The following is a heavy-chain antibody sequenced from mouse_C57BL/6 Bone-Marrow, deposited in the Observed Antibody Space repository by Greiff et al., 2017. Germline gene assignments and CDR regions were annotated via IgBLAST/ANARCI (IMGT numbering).Heavy chain of an antibody. Sequence: QVHVKQSGAELARPGASVKLSCKASGYTFTSYGLSWVKQRTGQGLEWIGEIYPRSGTTYYNEKFKGKATLTADKSPSTAYMELRCLTSEDSAVYFCARRGYYYGEDYWGQGTTLTVSS. CDR2: IYPRSGTT. D-gene: IGHD1-1*01. CDR3: ARRGYYYGEDY. CDR1: GYTFTSYG. V-gene: IGHV1-81*01. J-gene: IGHJ2*01.